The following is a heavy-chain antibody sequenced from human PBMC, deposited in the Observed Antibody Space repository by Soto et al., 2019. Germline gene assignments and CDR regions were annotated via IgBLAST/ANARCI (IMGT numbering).Heavy chain of an antibody. J-gene: IGHJ6*02. CDR1: GFTFSTYA. D-gene: IGHD1-1*01. Sequence: QVQLVESGGGVVQPGRSLRLSCAASGFTFSTYAMHWVRQAPGKGREGVAVISYDGSIKYYADSVKGGFTISRDNSKNTLYLQMNSLRAEDTAVYYCARVGTTGTTYYYYGMDVWGQGTTVTVSS. CDR3: ARVGTTGTTYYYYGMDV. V-gene: IGHV3-30-3*01. CDR2: ISYDGSIK.